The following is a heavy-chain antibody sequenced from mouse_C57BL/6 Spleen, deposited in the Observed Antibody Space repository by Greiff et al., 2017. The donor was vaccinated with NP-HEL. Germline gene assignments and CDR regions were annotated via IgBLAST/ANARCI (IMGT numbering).Heavy chain of an antibody. J-gene: IGHJ4*01. Sequence: QVQLQQSGAELVKPGASVKMSCKASGYTFTTYPLEWMKQNHGKSLEWIGNFHPYNDDTKYNEKFKGKATLTVEKSSSTVYLELSRLTSDDSAVYYCARRGLLLRGAYAMDYWGQGTSVTVSS. V-gene: IGHV1-47*01. D-gene: IGHD1-1*01. CDR1: GYTFTTYP. CDR3: ARRGLLLRGAYAMDY. CDR2: FHPYNDDT.